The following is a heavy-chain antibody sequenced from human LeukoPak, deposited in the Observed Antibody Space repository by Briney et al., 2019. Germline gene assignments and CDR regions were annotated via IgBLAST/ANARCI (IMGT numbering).Heavy chain of an antibody. CDR1: GYTFTGYY. V-gene: IGHV1-2*02. Sequence: ASVKVSCKASGYTFTGYYMHWARQAPGQGLEWMGWINPNSGGTNYAQKFQGRVTMTRDTSISTAYMELSRLRSDDTAVYYCARDWGSGFPFDYWGQGTLVTVSS. CDR3: ARDWGSGFPFDY. CDR2: INPNSGGT. J-gene: IGHJ4*02. D-gene: IGHD7-27*01.